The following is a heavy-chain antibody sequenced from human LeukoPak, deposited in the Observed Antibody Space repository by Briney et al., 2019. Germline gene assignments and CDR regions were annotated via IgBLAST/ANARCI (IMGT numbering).Heavy chain of an antibody. D-gene: IGHD4-17*01. V-gene: IGHV4-59*08. CDR3: ARHQTYGDYGYYYGMDV. CDR1: GGSISSYY. CDR2: IYYSGST. J-gene: IGHJ6*02. Sequence: SEALSLTCTVSGGSISSYYWSWIRQPPGKGLEWIGYIYYSGSTNYNPSLKSRVTISVDTSKNQFSLKLSSVTAADTAVYYCARHQTYGDYGYYYGMDVWGQGTTVTVSS.